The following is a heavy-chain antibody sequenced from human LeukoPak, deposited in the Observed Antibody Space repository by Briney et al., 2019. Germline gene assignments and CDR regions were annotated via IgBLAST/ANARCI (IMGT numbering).Heavy chain of an antibody. CDR3: ARDRVVVAATFAFDI. D-gene: IGHD2-15*01. V-gene: IGHV1-69*13. Sequence: SVKVSCKASGGTFSSYAISWVRQAPGQGLEWMGGIIPIFGTANYAQKFQGRVTITADESTSTAYMELSSLRSEDTAVYYCARDRVVVAATFAFDIWGQGTMVTVSS. CDR2: IIPIFGTA. CDR1: GGTFSSYA. J-gene: IGHJ3*02.